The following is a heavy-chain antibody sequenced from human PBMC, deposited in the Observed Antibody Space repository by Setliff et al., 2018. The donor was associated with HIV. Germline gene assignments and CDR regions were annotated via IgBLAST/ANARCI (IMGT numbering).Heavy chain of an antibody. Sequence: PGGSLRLSCAASGFTFSSYGMHWVRQAPGKGLEWVAFIRYDGSNKYYADSVKGRFTISRDTSKNTPYLQMNSLRAEDTAVYYCAKVWTDTAMVDAFDIWGQGTMVTVSS. D-gene: IGHD5-18*01. CDR2: IRYDGSNK. J-gene: IGHJ3*02. V-gene: IGHV3-30*02. CDR3: AKVWTDTAMVDAFDI. CDR1: GFTFSSYG.